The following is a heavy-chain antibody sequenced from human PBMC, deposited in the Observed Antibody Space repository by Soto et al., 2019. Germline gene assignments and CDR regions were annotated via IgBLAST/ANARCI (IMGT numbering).Heavy chain of an antibody. Sequence: ASVKVSCKASGYTFTSYAMHWVRQAPGQRLEWMGWINAGNGNTKYSRKLQGRVTITRDTSASTAYMELSSLRSEDTAVYYCARGEGIAVAGTHFDYWGQGTLVTVSS. V-gene: IGHV1-3*01. CDR3: ARGEGIAVAGTHFDY. CDR2: INAGNGNT. CDR1: GYTFTSYA. D-gene: IGHD6-19*01. J-gene: IGHJ4*02.